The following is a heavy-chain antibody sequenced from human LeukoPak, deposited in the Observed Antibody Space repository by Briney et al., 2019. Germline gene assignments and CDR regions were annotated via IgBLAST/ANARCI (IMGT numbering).Heavy chain of an antibody. CDR2: FDPEDDET. Sequence: ASVKLACKVSGYTLTELSIYWVRQAPGRGPEWMGGFDPEDDETIYAQKFQGRVTMTEDTSTDTAYMELSSLRSEDTAVYYCATALTYDSSGYLTMGFDYWGQGTMVTVSS. V-gene: IGHV1-24*01. J-gene: IGHJ5*01. CDR3: ATALTYDSSGYLTMGFDY. CDR1: GYTLTELS. D-gene: IGHD3-22*01.